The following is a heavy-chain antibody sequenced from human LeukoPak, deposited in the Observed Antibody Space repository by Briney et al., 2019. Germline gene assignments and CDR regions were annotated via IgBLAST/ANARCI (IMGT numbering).Heavy chain of an antibody. CDR1: GYSFTSYW. CDR3: ARILSHSSSWYYFDY. V-gene: IGHV5-51*01. Sequence: GESLKISCKGSGYSFTSYWIGWVRQMPGKGLEWMGIIYPGDSDTRYSPSFQGQVTISADKSISTAYLQWSSLKASDTATYYCARILSHSSSWYYFDYWGQGTLVTVSS. CDR2: IYPGDSDT. J-gene: IGHJ4*02. D-gene: IGHD6-13*01.